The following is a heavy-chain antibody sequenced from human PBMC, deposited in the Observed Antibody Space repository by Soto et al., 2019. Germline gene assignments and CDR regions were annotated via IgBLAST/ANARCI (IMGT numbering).Heavy chain of an antibody. Sequence: PSETLSLTCTVSGCSISSGDYYWSWIRQHPGKGLEWIGYIYYSGSTYYNPSLKSRIIMSIDTSTNQFSLKLTSVTAADTAVYYCTRHEGGAAADRPLDYWGQGTLVTVSS. V-gene: IGHV4-30-4*08. CDR1: GCSISSGDYY. CDR3: TRHEGGAAADRPLDY. J-gene: IGHJ4*02. CDR2: IYYSGST. D-gene: IGHD6-13*01.